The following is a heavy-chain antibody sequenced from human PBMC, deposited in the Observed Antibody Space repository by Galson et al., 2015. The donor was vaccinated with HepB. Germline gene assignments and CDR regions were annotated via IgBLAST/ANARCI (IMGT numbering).Heavy chain of an antibody. CDR2: IYYSGST. Sequence: SETLSLTCTVSGGSISSSSYYWGWIRQPPGKGLEWIGSIYYSGSTYYNPSLKSRVTISVDTSKNQFSLKLSSVTAADTAVYYCARGSECSSTSCYKMMADWFDPWGQGTLVTVSS. CDR1: GGSISSSSYY. V-gene: IGHV4-39*07. J-gene: IGHJ5*02. D-gene: IGHD2-2*02. CDR3: ARGSECSSTSCYKMMADWFDP.